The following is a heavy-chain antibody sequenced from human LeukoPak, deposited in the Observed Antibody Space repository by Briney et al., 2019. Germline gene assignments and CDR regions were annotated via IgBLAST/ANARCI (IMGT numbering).Heavy chain of an antibody. CDR3: ARALLWFGREEGKAFDY. CDR1: GYTFTSYT. Sequence: ASVKVSCKASGYTFTSYTMNWVRQAPGQGLEWMGWINTNTGNPTYAQGFTGRFVFSLDTSVSTAYLQISSLKAEDTALYYCARALLWFGREEGKAFDYWGQGTLVTVSS. J-gene: IGHJ4*02. V-gene: IGHV7-4-1*02. D-gene: IGHD3-10*01. CDR2: INTNTGNP.